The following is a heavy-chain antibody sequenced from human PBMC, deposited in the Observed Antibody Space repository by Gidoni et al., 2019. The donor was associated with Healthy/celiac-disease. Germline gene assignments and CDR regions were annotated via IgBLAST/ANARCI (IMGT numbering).Heavy chain of an antibody. CDR2: ISGSGGST. CDR1: GFTFSSYA. D-gene: IGHD2-15*01. CDR3: AKDRDIVVVVAATPGYYFDY. J-gene: IGHJ4*02. Sequence: EVQLLESGGGLVQHGGSRRLSCAASGFTFSSYARSWVRPDPGEGLEWVSAISGSGGSTYYADSVKRRFTISRDHSKNTLYLPMNSLRAEDTAVYYCAKDRDIVVVVAATPGYYFDYWGQGTLVTVSS. V-gene: IGHV3-23*01.